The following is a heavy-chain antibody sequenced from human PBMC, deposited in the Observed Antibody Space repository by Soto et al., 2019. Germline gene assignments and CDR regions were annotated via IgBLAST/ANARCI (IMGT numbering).Heavy chain of an antibody. CDR1: WGSIISLH. J-gene: IGHJ5*02. CDR2: IYHSGST. V-gene: IGHV4-59*04. D-gene: IGHD2-2*01. CDR3: ASVPTP. Sequence: LLTHSVRYSVAWGSIISLHWSWIRHPPGKGLEWIGYIYHSGSTYYNPSLKSRVTISVDRSKNQYSLKLRSVTAADTAVYYCASVPTPWAQPPLGTVPS.